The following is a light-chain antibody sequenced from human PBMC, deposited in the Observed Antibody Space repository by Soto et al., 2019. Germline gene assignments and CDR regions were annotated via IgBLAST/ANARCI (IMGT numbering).Light chain of an antibody. Sequence: DIQLAQSPSFLSASVGDRVTITCRASQGISSYLAWYQQKPGKAPKLLIYAASTLQSGVPSRFSGSESGTEFTHTISTLPPEDFATYHCQQLNSYPRGVTFGPGTKVDIK. CDR1: QGISSY. J-gene: IGKJ3*01. CDR2: AAS. CDR3: QQLNSYPRGVT. V-gene: IGKV1-9*01.